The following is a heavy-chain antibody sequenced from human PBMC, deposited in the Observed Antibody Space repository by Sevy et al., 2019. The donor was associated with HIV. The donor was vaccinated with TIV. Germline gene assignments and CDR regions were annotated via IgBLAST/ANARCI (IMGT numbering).Heavy chain of an antibody. CDR2: VFHDGTS. CDR3: ARQCSTSSCDYFDS. D-gene: IGHD6-13*01. CDR1: GSFFTDDYY. Sequence: SETLSLTCSVSGSFFTDDYYWGWVRQPPGKGLEYIGSVFHDGTSYYNPSLKSRVTISVHTSKTQLSLLLSYVTAADSALYYCARQCSTSSCDYFDSWGQGILVTVSS. V-gene: IGHV4-38-2*02. J-gene: IGHJ4*02.